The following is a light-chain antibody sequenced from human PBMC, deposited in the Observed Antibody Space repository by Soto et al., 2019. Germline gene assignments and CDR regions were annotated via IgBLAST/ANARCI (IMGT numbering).Light chain of an antibody. Sequence: DIQLTQSPSFLSASVGDRVTITCRASQGISTYLAWYQQKPGKAPKLLIYAASTLQSGVPLGFSGSGSGTSFTLTISSLQPEDFATYYCQQLLSYPITFGQGTRLEIK. CDR3: QQLLSYPIT. CDR1: QGISTY. CDR2: AAS. V-gene: IGKV1-9*01. J-gene: IGKJ5*01.